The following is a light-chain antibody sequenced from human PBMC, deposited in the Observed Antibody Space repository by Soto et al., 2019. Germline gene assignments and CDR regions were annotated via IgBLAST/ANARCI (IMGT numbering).Light chain of an antibody. Sequence: DIQLTQSPSSLSASVTDRVTITCRASQAINNNLNWYQQKLGKAPELLLYRASTLQSGVPSRFSGSGSGTDFTLTISSLEHEDFGTYYCQQSYSTPYTFGPGTKVEIK. CDR3: QQSYSTPYT. V-gene: IGKV1-39*01. CDR1: QAINNN. CDR2: RAS. J-gene: IGKJ2*01.